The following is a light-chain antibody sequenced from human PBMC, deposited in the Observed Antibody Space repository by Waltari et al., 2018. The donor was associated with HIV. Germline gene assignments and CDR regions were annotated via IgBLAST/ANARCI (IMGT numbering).Light chain of an antibody. CDR2: DNS. J-gene: IGLJ1*01. CDR3: GTWDSSLSAVV. V-gene: IGLV1-51*01. CDR1: TSNIGHNY. Sequence: SVLTQPPSVSAAPGQKVTISCSGSTSNIGHNYESWYQRLPGTAPKLLIYDNSERPSGIPDRFSGSKSGTSATLGITGLQTGDEADYYCGTWDSSLSAVVFGTGTKVTVL.